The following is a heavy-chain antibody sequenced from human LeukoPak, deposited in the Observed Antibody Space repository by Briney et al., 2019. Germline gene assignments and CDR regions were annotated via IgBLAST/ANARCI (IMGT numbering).Heavy chain of an antibody. CDR2: IYYTGST. CDR1: GXSISSYY. D-gene: IGHD1-26*01. CDR3: ARRSNIVGATFYFDY. Sequence: RASETLSLTYTVSGXSISSYYWSWIRQPPGKGLEMIGYIYYTGSTNYNPSLKSRVTISVDTSKNQFSLKLSSVTAADTAVYYCARRSNIVGATFYFDYWGQGTLVTVSS. J-gene: IGHJ4*02. V-gene: IGHV4-59*01.